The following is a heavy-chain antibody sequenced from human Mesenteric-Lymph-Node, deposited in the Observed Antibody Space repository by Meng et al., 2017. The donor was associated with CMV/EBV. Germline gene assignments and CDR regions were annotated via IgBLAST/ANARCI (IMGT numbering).Heavy chain of an antibody. V-gene: IGHV3-21*01. CDR3: ATVQGTDLSLIDH. Sequence: GGSLRLSCAASGFTFSSYSMNWVRQAPGKGLEWVSSIYPSSNYISYADSVKGRFTISRDNAQNSLYLQMNSLRAEDTAVYYCATVQGTDLSLIDHWGQGTLVTVSS. CDR2: IYPSSNYI. D-gene: IGHD3-16*02. CDR1: GFTFSSYS. J-gene: IGHJ5*02.